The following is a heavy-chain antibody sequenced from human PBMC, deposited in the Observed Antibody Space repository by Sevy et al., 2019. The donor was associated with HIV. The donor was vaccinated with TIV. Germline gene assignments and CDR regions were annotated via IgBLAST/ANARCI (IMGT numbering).Heavy chain of an antibody. Sequence: SETLSLTCTVSGGSISSYYWSWIRQPAGKGLEWIGRIYTSGSTNYNPSLKSRVTMSVDTSKNQFSLKLSSVTAADTAVYYCATERVNSGYSVDEGYYYMDVWGKGTTVTVSS. CDR1: GGSISSYY. J-gene: IGHJ6*03. CDR2: IYTSGST. D-gene: IGHD5-12*01. V-gene: IGHV4-4*07. CDR3: ATERVNSGYSVDEGYYYMDV.